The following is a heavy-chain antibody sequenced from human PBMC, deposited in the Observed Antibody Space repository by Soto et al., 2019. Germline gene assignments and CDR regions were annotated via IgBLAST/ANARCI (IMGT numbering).Heavy chain of an antibody. J-gene: IGHJ4*02. CDR2: ISSSGSTI. CDR1: GFTFSDYY. V-gene: IGHV3-11*01. CDR3: ARRDCSSTSCYVDY. D-gene: IGHD2-2*01. Sequence: PGGSLRLSCAASGFTFSDYYMSWIRQAPGKGLEWVSYISSSGSTIYYADSVKGRFTISRDNAKNSLYLQMNSLRAEDTAVYYCARRDCSSTSCYVDYWGQGTLVTVSS.